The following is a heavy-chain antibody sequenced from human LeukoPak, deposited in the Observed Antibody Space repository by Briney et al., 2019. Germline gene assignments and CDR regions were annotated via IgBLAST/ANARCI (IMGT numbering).Heavy chain of an antibody. CDR1: GFTFVDYG. CDR3: ASIAVAERPPFDY. D-gene: IGHD6-19*01. V-gene: IGHV3-20*04. CDR2: INWNGGST. Sequence: GGSLRLSCAASGFTFVDYGMSWVRQAPGKGLEWVSGINWNGGSTGYADSVKGRFTISRDNAKNSLYLQMTSLRAEDTALYYCASIAVAERPPFDYWGQGTLVTVSS. J-gene: IGHJ4*02.